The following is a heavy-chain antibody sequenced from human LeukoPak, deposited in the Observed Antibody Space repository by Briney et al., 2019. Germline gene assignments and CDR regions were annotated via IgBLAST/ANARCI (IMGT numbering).Heavy chain of an antibody. D-gene: IGHD5-18*01. J-gene: IGHJ4*02. CDR3: ARGYSYGYIRY. V-gene: IGHV3-66*01. CDR1: GFTVSSNY. CDR2: IYDGGST. Sequence: PGGSLRLSCAASGFTVSSNYVNWVRQAPGKGLEWVSVIYDGGSTDYADSVKGRFTISRDNSKNMLYLQMNSLRAEDTAVYYCARGYSYGYIRYWGQGTLVTVSS.